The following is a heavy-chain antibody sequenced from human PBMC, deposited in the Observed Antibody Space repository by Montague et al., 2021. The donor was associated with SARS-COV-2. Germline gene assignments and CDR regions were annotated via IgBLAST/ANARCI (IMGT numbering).Heavy chain of an antibody. J-gene: IGHJ4*02. CDR1: GDSISSGYFY. CDR2: IHYSEIT. CDR3: ARHLAISGPAAVSDY. Sequence: SETLSLTCTVSGDSISSGYFYWGWIRQPPGKGLEWVGTIHYSEITYYNPSLKSRVTISVDTSRNQFSLKLSSVTAADTAIYYCARHLAISGPAAVSDYWGQGTLVTVSS. V-gene: IGHV4-39*01. D-gene: IGHD2-2*01.